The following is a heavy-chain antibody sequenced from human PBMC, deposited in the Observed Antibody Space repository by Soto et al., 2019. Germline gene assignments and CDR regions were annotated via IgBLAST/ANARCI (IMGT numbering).Heavy chain of an antibody. CDR2: ISYDGSNK. D-gene: IGHD2-15*01. CDR3: AKARGVVAATSGGMDV. V-gene: IGHV3-30*18. J-gene: IGHJ6*02. Sequence: GGSLRLSCAASGFTFSSYGMHWVRQAPGKGLEWVAVISYDGSNKYYADSVKGRFTISRDNSKNTLYLQMNSLRAEDAAVYYGAKARGVVAATSGGMDVWGQGTTVTVSS. CDR1: GFTFSSYG.